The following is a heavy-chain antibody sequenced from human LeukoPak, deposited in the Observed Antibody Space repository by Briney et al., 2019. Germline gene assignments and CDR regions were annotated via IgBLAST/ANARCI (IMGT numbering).Heavy chain of an antibody. CDR1: GFSFSGHW. CDR3: ARGPNSNWSGLDF. CDR2: ISPTGSTT. Sequence: GGSLRLSCTASGFSFSGHWMHWARQLPGKGLVWVSRISPTGSTTSYADCVKGRFTVSRDNAKNTLYLQVNNLRAEDTAVYYCARGPNSNWSGLDFWGQGTLVTVSS. J-gene: IGHJ4*02. V-gene: IGHV3-74*01. D-gene: IGHD6-6*01.